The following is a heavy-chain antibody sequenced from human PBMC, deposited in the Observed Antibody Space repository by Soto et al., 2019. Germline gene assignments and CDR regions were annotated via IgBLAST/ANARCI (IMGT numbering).Heavy chain of an antibody. D-gene: IGHD6-13*01. J-gene: IGHJ5*02. CDR1: GFTVSSNY. Sequence: GGSLRLSCAASGFTVSSNYMSWVRQAPGKGLEWVSVIYSGGSTYYADSVKGRFTISRDNSKNTLYLQMNSLRAEDTAVYYCAGQQLVPGNWFDPWGQGTLVTVSS. CDR2: IYSGGST. CDR3: AGQQLVPGNWFDP. V-gene: IGHV3-66*04.